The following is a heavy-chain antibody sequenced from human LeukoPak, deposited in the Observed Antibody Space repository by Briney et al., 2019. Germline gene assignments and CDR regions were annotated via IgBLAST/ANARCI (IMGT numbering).Heavy chain of an antibody. Sequence: PSETLSLTCAVYVGSFSGYYWNWIRQPPGKGLEWNGEINHSGSTNYNPSLKSRVTISVDTSKNQFSLKLSSVTAADTAVYYCARFGVVASGTNYWGQGTLVTVSS. V-gene: IGHV4-34*01. CDR3: ARFGVVASGTNY. CDR1: VGSFSGYY. D-gene: IGHD6-13*01. CDR2: INHSGST. J-gene: IGHJ4*02.